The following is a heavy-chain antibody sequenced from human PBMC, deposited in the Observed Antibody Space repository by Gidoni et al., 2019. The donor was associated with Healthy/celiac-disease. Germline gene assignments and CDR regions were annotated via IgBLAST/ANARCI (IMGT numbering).Heavy chain of an antibody. CDR3: ARDQLSSMWEPLEGVWFDP. CDR2: IYHSGST. V-gene: IGHV4-38-2*02. J-gene: IGHJ5*02. Sequence: QVQLQESGPGLVKPSETLSLTCAVSGYSISSGYYWGWIRQPPGKGLEWIGSIYHSGSTYYNPSLKSRVTISVDTSKNQFFLKLSSVTAADTAVYYCARDQLSSMWEPLEGVWFDPWGQGTLVTVSS. D-gene: IGHD1-26*01. CDR1: GYSISSGYY.